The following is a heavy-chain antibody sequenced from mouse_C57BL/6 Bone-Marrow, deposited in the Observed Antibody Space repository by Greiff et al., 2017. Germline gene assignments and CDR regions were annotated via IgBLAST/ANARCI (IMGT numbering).Heavy chain of an antibody. D-gene: IGHD1-1*01. CDR1: GYTFTSYG. CDR3: SRFGYYCCGYYY. CDR2: IDPRSGNT. J-gene: IGHJ2*01. Sequence: QVQLKESGAELARPGASVKLSCKASGYTFTSYGMSWVKQRTGQGLEWIGGIDPRSGNTYYNEKFKGKATLAADKSSSTAYMELRSLTSENSAVYFVSRFGYYCCGYYYWGQGTTLTVSS. V-gene: IGHV1-81*01.